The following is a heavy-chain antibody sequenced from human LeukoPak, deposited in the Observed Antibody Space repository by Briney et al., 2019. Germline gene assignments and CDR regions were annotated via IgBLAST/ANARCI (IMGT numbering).Heavy chain of an antibody. CDR3: AIPSARDEAIESIAAAGALDY. J-gene: IGHJ4*01. V-gene: IGHV1-18*01. Sequence: ASVKVSCKASGYTFTSYGISWVRQAPGQGLEWMGWISAYNGNTNYAQKLQGRVTMTTDTSTSTAYMELRSLRSDDTAVYYCAIPSARDEAIESIAAAGALDYWGQGTLVTVSS. CDR1: GYTFTSYG. CDR2: ISAYNGNT. D-gene: IGHD6-13*01.